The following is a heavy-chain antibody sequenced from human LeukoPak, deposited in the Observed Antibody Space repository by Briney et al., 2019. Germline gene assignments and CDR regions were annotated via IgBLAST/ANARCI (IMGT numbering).Heavy chain of an antibody. D-gene: IGHD6-19*01. CDR1: GGSFSGYY. CDR2: ISGSGGST. Sequence: ETLSLTCAVYGGSFSGYYWSWVRQAPGKGLEWVSAISGSGGSTYYADSVKGRFTISRDNSKNTLYLQMNSLRAEDTAVYYCAKDRQWLIDYWGQGTLVTVSS. J-gene: IGHJ4*02. CDR3: AKDRQWLIDY. V-gene: IGHV3-23*01.